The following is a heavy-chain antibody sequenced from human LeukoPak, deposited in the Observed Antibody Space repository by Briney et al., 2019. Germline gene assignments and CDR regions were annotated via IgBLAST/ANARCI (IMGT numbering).Heavy chain of an antibody. CDR1: GFNFDDYV. CDR3: AEDRGSYRVLDAFDI. J-gene: IGHJ3*02. V-gene: IGHV3-20*04. Sequence: PGGSLRLSCAASGFNFDDYVMNWVRQAPGKGLEWVSGINWNGGSRGYADSVKGRFTISRDNAKNSLYLQMNSLRAEDTALYYCAEDRGSYRVLDAFDIWGQGTMVTVSS. D-gene: IGHD1-26*01. CDR2: INWNGGSR.